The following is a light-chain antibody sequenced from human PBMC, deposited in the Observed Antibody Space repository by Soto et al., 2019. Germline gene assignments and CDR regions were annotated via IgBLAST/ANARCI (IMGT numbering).Light chain of an antibody. V-gene: IGKV1-33*01. CDR2: DAS. Sequence: DIQMTQSPSSLSASVGDRVTITCRASQDISNYLNWYQQRPGKAPKLLIYDASNLARGVPSRFNGTRSGNHFTFAITSLQPEDVATSYCQQSDSLPITFGQVTRLEI. J-gene: IGKJ5*01. CDR3: QQSDSLPIT. CDR1: QDISNY.